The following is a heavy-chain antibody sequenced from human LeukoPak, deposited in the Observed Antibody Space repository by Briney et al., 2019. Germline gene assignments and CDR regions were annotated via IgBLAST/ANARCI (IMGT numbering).Heavy chain of an antibody. CDR3: ARDLASMVRGVIVDDY. D-gene: IGHD3-10*01. J-gene: IGHJ4*02. CDR1: GGSISSNNW. Sequence: PSGTLSLTCAVSGGSISSNNWWSWVRQPPGQGLEWIGEIYHSGSTNYNPSLKSRVTISVDKSKNQFSLKLSSVTAADTAVYYCARDLASMVRGVIVDDYWGQGTLVTVSS. V-gene: IGHV4-4*02. CDR2: IYHSGST.